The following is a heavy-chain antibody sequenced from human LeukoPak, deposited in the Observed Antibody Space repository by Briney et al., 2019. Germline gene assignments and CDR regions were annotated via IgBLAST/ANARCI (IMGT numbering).Heavy chain of an antibody. CDR3: ARGHYGRDY. Sequence: GGSLRLSCAVSGFTFSNFWMTWVRQAPGKGLEWVANIKPDGSEKYYVDSVKGRFTISRDNAKNSLYLQMDSLRVEDTAVYYCARGHYGRDYWGQGTLVTVSS. CDR1: GFTFSNFW. V-gene: IGHV3-7*04. J-gene: IGHJ4*02. D-gene: IGHD4-17*01. CDR2: IKPDGSEK.